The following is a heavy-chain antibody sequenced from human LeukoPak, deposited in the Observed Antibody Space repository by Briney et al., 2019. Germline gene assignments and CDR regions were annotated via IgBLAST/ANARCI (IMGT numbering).Heavy chain of an antibody. CDR2: INPNSGGT. Sequence: ASVKVSCKASGYTFTGYYMHWVRQAPGQGLEWMGWINPNSGGTNYAQKFQGRVTMTRDTSISTAYMDLTRLRSDDTAVYYCAREGRGYNCGPMNWFDPWGQGTLVTVSS. J-gene: IGHJ5*02. CDR3: AREGRGYNCGPMNWFDP. CDR1: GYTFTGYY. D-gene: IGHD5-18*01. V-gene: IGHV1-2*02.